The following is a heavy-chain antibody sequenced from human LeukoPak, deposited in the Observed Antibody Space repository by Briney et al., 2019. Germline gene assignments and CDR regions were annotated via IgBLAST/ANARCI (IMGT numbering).Heavy chain of an antibody. J-gene: IGHJ4*02. D-gene: IGHD6-13*01. CDR2: ISSSGSTI. CDR3: ARIGSSSWLVFDY. V-gene: IGHV3-11*01. CDR1: GFTFSDYY. Sequence: GGSLRLSCAASGFTFSDYYMSWIRQAPGKGLEWVSYISSSGSTIYYADSVKGRFTISRDNAKNSLYLQMNSLRAEDTAVYCCARIGSSSWLVFDYWGQGTLVTVSS.